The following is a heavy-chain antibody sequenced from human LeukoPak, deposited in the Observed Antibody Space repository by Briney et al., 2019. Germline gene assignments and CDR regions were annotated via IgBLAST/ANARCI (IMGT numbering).Heavy chain of an antibody. J-gene: IGHJ4*02. CDR3: AKAMWSSGSYSLSPFDY. V-gene: IGHV3-74*01. CDR1: GNYW. CDR2: INSDGSWT. Sequence: GGSLRLSCAASGNYWMHWVRQVPGKGLVWVSHINSDGSWTSYADSVKGRFTISRDNSKNTLYLQVNSLRAEDTAVYYCAKAMWSSGSYSLSPFDYWGQGTLVTVSS. D-gene: IGHD1-26*01.